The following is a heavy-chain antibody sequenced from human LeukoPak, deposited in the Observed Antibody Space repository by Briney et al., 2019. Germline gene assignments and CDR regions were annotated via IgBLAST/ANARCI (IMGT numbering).Heavy chain of an antibody. CDR2: IWNDGSHQ. Sequence: GGSLRLSCSASGFTFSSYGMHWVRQAPGKGLEWVAVIWNDGSHQYYADSEKGRFTISRDNSRNTVYLQMNRLRVADTAVYYCARDATEYGDSHFDWWGQGTLVTVSS. V-gene: IGHV3-33*01. D-gene: IGHD4-17*01. CDR1: GFTFSSYG. J-gene: IGHJ4*02. CDR3: ARDATEYGDSHFDW.